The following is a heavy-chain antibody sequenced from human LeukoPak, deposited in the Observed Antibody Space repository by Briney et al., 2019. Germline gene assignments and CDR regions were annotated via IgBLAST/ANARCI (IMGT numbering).Heavy chain of an antibody. CDR1: GFTFSSYG. CDR2: IRYDGSNK. V-gene: IGHV3-30*02. Sequence: GGSLRLSCAASGFTFSSYGMHWVRQAPGKGLEWVAFIRYDGSNKYYADSVKGRFTISRDNSKNTLYLQINSMGAEDTAEYYGAEDNNWYYGEYYYYYMDVWGKGTTVTVSS. CDR3: AEDNNWYYGEYYYYYMDV. J-gene: IGHJ6*03. D-gene: IGHD4-17*01.